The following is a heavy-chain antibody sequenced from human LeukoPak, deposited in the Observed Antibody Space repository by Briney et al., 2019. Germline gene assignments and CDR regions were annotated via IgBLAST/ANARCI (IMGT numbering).Heavy chain of an antibody. Sequence: PGGSLRLSCAASGFTFSSYWMSWVRQAPGKGLEWVANIKQDGSEKYYVDSVKGRFTISRDNAKNSLYLQMNSLRAEDTAVYYRARGGGPTLEGKAQLVPRNYYYGMDVWGQGTTVTVSS. CDR3: ARGGGPTLEGKAQLVPRNYYYGMDV. CDR1: GFTFSSYW. V-gene: IGHV3-7*05. J-gene: IGHJ6*02. CDR2: IKQDGSEK. D-gene: IGHD6-6*01.